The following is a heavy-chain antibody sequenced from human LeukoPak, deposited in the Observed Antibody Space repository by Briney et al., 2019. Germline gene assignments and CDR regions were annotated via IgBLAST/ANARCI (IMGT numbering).Heavy chain of an antibody. D-gene: IGHD4-17*01. CDR2: ISGSGGST. CDR1: GFTFSSYA. J-gene: IGHJ4*02. CDR3: AKDLYGDYVVDY. V-gene: IGHV3-23*01. Sequence: HTGGSLRLSCAASGFTFSSYAMNWVRQAPGKGLEWVSGISGSGGSTYYADSVKGRFTISRDNSKNTLYLQMNSLGAEDTAVYYCAKDLYGDYVVDYWGQGTLVTVSS.